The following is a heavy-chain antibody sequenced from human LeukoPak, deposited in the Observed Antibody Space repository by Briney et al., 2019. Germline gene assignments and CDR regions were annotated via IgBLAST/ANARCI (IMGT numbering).Heavy chain of an antibody. D-gene: IGHD5-18*01. J-gene: IGHJ4*02. CDR2: INPNSGDT. CDR1: GYTFTAYY. Sequence: GASVKVSCKASGYTFTAYYMHWVRQAPGQGLEWMGRINPNSGDTNYAQKFQGRVTMTRDTSINTAYMELSRLRSDDTAVYYCASSYAYKYGHADYWGQGTLVTVSS. V-gene: IGHV1-2*06. CDR3: ASSYAYKYGHADY.